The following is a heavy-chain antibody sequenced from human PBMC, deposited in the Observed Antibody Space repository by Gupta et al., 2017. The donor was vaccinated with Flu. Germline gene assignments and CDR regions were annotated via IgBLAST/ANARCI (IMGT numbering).Heavy chain of an antibody. CDR2: ISGSGAGT. D-gene: IGHD3-22*01. J-gene: IGHJ3*02. V-gene: IGHV3-23*01. CDR1: GFTFSNYA. Sequence: EVQLLESGGGLVQPGGSLRLSCAASGFTFSNYAMSWVRQAPGKGLEWVSTISGSGAGTYYADYVKGRFTISRENSKNTLYLQMNSLRAEDTAVYYCAKERGYYDSSGYYDAVDIWGQGTMVTVSS. CDR3: AKERGYYDSSGYYDAVDI.